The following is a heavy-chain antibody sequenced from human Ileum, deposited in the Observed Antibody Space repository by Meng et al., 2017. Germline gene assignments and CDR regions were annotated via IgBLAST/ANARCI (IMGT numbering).Heavy chain of an antibody. Sequence: QVQLPGSGPGLVEPSGTRSLTCVVSGDSISSSNWWNWVRQPPGKGLEWIGEIFHTGSTNYNPSLKSRVTISADKSKNQFSLNLSSVTAADTAVYYCATNKNKKIDYWGQGTLVTVSS. CDR3: ATNKNKKIDY. CDR2: IFHTGST. CDR1: GDSISSSNW. D-gene: IGHD2/OR15-2a*01. V-gene: IGHV4-4*02. J-gene: IGHJ4*02.